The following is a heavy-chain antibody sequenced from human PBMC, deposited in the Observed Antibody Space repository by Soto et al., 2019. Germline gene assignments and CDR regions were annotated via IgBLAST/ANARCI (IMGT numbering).Heavy chain of an antibody. CDR2: IYYSGST. Sequence: NPSETLSLTCTVSGGSISSSSYYWGWIRQPPGKGLEWIGSIYYSGSTYYNPSLKSRVTISVDTSKNQFSLKLSSVTAADTAVYYCARHGSYSSGWYQGNWFDPWGQGTLVTVSS. V-gene: IGHV4-39*01. CDR1: GGSISSSSYY. D-gene: IGHD6-19*01. CDR3: ARHGSYSSGWYQGNWFDP. J-gene: IGHJ5*02.